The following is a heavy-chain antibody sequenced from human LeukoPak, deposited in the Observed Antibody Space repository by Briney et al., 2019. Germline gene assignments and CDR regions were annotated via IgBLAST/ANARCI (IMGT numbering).Heavy chain of an antibody. CDR3: ARTGLRFDY. CDR1: GGSISSGSYY. V-gene: IGHV4-61*02. CDR2: IYTSGST. Sequence: SETLSLTCTVSGGSISSGSYYWSWIRQPAGKGLEWIGRIYTSGSTNYNPSLKSRVTISVDTSKNQFSLKLSSVTAADTAVYYCARTGLRFDYRGQGTLVTVSS. D-gene: IGHD5-12*01. J-gene: IGHJ4*02.